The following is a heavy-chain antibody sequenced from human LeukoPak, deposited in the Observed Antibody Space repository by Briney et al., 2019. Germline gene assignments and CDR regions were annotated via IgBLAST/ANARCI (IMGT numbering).Heavy chain of an antibody. J-gene: IGHJ4*02. V-gene: IGHV3-7*01. CDR1: GFTFSSYW. CDR2: IKQEGSEK. CDR3: ARDYRHSSSWYYFDY. Sequence: PAGTLRFSCAASGFTFSSYWMSWVRQAPGTGLHGVANIKQEGSEKYYVDSVKGRFTIARDNAKNSLYLQMNSLRAEDTAVYYCARDYRHSSSWYYFDYWGQGTLVTVSS. D-gene: IGHD6-13*01.